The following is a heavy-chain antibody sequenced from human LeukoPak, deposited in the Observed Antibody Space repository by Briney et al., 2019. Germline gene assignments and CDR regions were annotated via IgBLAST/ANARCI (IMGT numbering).Heavy chain of an antibody. Sequence: SETLSLTCTVSGGSISSGDYYWRWIRQPPGKGLEWIGYIYYSGSTYYNPSLKSRVTISVDTSKNQFSLKLSSVTAADTAVYYCARDGLYSGYDFGGKSSWFDPWGQGTLVTVSS. V-gene: IGHV4-30-4*08. J-gene: IGHJ5*02. CDR2: IYYSGST. D-gene: IGHD5-12*01. CDR3: ARDGLYSGYDFGGKSSWFDP. CDR1: GGSISSGDYY.